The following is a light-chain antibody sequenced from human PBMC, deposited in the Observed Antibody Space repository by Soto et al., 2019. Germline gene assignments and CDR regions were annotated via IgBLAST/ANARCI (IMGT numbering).Light chain of an antibody. V-gene: IGKV1-8*01. J-gene: IGKJ4*01. Sequence: AIRMTQSPSSLSPSTGDRVTITCRASQGISSYLAWYQQKPGKAPKLLIYAASTLQSGVPSRFSGSGSGTDFTLTISCLQSEDFATYYCQQYYSYLALTFGGGTKVEIK. CDR1: QGISSY. CDR3: QQYYSYLALT. CDR2: AAS.